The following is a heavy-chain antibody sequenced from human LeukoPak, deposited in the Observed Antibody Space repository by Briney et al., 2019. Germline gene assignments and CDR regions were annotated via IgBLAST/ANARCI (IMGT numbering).Heavy chain of an antibody. CDR3: ARGNTSSSRFDY. J-gene: IGHJ4*02. CDR2: ISYDGSNK. CDR1: GFTFSSYA. V-gene: IGHV3-30*04. D-gene: IGHD2-2*01. Sequence: GGSLRLSCAASGFTFSSYATHWVRQAPGKGLEWVAVISYDGSNKYYADSVKGRFTISRDNSKNTLYLQMNSLRAEDTAVYYCARGNTSSSRFDYWGQGTLVTVSS.